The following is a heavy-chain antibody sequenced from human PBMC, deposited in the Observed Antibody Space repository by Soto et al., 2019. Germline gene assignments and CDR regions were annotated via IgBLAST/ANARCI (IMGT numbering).Heavy chain of an antibody. CDR3: AGGITGSGWSI. V-gene: IGHV3-23*01. CDR1: GCTLSNYG. Sequence: EGHLLESGGGLVQPGGSLRLSCAASGCTLSNYGMNWVRQAPGKGLEWVSGIFGGDAPTYTDSVKGRFTISRDNSKNTLFLQMNSLRVEDTAIYHCAGGITGSGWSIWGQGTLVAVSS. J-gene: IGHJ4*02. D-gene: IGHD3-10*01. CDR2: IFGGDAP.